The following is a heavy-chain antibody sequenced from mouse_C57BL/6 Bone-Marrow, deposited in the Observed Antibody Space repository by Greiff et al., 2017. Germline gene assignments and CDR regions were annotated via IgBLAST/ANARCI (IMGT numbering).Heavy chain of an antibody. Sequence: QVQLQQSGPELVKPGASVKISCKASGYAFSSSWMNWVKPRPGQGLEWIGRIYPGDGDTNYNGKFKGKATLTADKSSSTAYMQLSSLTSEDSAVYFCARGGWLLSWFAYWGQGTLVTVSA. CDR3: ARGGWLLSWFAY. V-gene: IGHV1-82*01. J-gene: IGHJ3*01. CDR2: IYPGDGDT. CDR1: GYAFSSSW. D-gene: IGHD2-3*01.